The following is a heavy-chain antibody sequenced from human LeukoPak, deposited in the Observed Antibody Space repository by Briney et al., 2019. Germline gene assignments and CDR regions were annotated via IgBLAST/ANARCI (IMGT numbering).Heavy chain of an antibody. J-gene: IGHJ6*02. V-gene: IGHV1-69*13. CDR3: ARERFLEWLTIYYYGMDV. Sequence: SVQVSCKASGGTFSSYAISWVRQAPGQGLEWMGGIIPIFGTANYAQKFQGRVTITADESTSTAYMELSSLRSEDTAVYYCARERFLEWLTIYYYGMDVWGQGTTVTVSS. CDR1: GGTFSSYA. D-gene: IGHD3-3*01. CDR2: IIPIFGTA.